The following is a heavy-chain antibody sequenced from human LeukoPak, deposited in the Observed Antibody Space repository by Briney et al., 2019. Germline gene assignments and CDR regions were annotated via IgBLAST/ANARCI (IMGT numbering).Heavy chain of an antibody. CDR1: GFTFSSYA. CDR3: ARDDYGDPWYFDL. CDR2: ISYDGSNK. Sequence: PGGSLRLSCAASGFTFSSYAMHWVRQAPGKGLEWVAVISYDGSNKYYADSVKGRFTISRDNAKNSLYLQMNSLRAEDTAVYYCARDDYGDPWYFDLWGRGTLVTVSS. V-gene: IGHV3-30*04. J-gene: IGHJ2*01. D-gene: IGHD4-17*01.